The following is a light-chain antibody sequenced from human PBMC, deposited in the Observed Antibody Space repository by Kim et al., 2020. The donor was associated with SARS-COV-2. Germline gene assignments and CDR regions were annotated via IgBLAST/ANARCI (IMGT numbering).Light chain of an antibody. CDR2: TAS. Sequence: ASVGDRVTITCRDSQSIYSYLAWYQPKPGHVPQILIYTASTLESGVPSRCSGSESGTEFTLTISSLQPDDFASYYCLQFCTYPISFGQGTRLEIK. CDR1: QSIYSY. CDR3: LQFCTYPIS. V-gene: IGKV1-5*03. J-gene: IGKJ5*01.